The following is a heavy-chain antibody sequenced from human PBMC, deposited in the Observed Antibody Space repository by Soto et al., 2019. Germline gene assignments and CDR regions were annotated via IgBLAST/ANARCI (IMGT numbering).Heavy chain of an antibody. V-gene: IGHV3-30-3*01. J-gene: IGHJ6*02. CDR3: ARVGITSGYYYYGMDV. CDR1: GFTFSSYA. Sequence: GGSLRLSCAASGFTFSSYAMHWVRQAPGKGLEWVAVISYDGSNKYYADSVKGRFTISRDNSKNTLYLQMNSLRAEDTAVYYCARVGITSGYYYYGMDVWGQGTTVTVSS. CDR2: ISYDGSNK. D-gene: IGHD3-16*01.